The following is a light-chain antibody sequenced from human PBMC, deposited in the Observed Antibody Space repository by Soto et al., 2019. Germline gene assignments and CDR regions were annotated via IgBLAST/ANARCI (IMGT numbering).Light chain of an antibody. CDR3: QVWEATGDQVV. Sequence: SYELTQPPSVSVAPGETARISCGGNNVGSRSVHWYQQKPGQPPFLVIYYDSDRPSGIPERFSGSNSGNTATLIISRVEAGDEADYYCQVWEATGDQVVFGGGTKLTVL. J-gene: IGLJ2*01. CDR1: NVGSRS. V-gene: IGLV3-21*01. CDR2: YDS.